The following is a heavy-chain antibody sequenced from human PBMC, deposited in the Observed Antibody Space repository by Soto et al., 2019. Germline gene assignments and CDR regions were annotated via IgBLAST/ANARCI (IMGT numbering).Heavy chain of an antibody. CDR3: ARGRAVAGSLDY. Sequence: QVQLVQSGAELKKPGSSVKVSCKASGGTFSSYTISWVRQAPGQGLEWMGRIIPILGIANYAQKFQGRVTITADKSTSTAYMELSSLRSEDTALYYCARGRAVAGSLDYWGQGTLVTVSS. CDR2: IIPILGIA. D-gene: IGHD6-19*01. V-gene: IGHV1-69*02. CDR1: GGTFSSYT. J-gene: IGHJ4*02.